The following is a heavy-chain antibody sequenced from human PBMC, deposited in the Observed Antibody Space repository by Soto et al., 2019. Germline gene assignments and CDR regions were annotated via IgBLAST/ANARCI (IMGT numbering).Heavy chain of an antibody. J-gene: IGHJ3*01. D-gene: IGHD5-18*01. V-gene: IGHV4-4*02. Sequence: SETLSLTCAVSGGSISSSNWWSWVRQPPGKGLEWIGEIYHSGSTNYNPSLKSRFTISRDNTKNTLWLQMNSLRGEDTAVYYCAKERRYSFDALDLWGQGTLVTVSS. CDR1: GGSISSSNW. CDR2: IYHSGST. CDR3: AKERRYSFDALDL.